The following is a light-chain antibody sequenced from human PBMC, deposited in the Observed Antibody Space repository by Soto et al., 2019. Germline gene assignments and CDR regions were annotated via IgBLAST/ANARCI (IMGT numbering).Light chain of an antibody. J-gene: IGKJ1*01. CDR2: GAS. V-gene: IGKV3-20*01. CDR1: QSVSSSY. CDR3: HQYDSSLWT. Sequence: EIVMTQSPVTLSVSPGERATLSCRASQSVSSSYLAWYQQKPGQAPRLLIYGASSRATGIPDRFSGSGSGTDFTLTISRLEPADFAVYFCHQYDSSLWTFGQGTKVDIK.